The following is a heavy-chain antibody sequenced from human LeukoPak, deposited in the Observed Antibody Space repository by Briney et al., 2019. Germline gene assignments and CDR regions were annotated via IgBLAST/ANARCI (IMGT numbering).Heavy chain of an antibody. Sequence: SETLSLTCTVSGGPISSGGYYWSWIRQHPGTGLEWIGYIYYSGSTYYNPSLKSRVTISVDTSKNQFSLKLSSVTAADTAVYYCARARPAYCGGDCNYYYYYYYMDVWGKGTTVTVSS. V-gene: IGHV4-31*03. CDR2: IYYSGST. D-gene: IGHD2-21*02. CDR3: ARARPAYCGGDCNYYYYYYYMDV. CDR1: GGPISSGGYY. J-gene: IGHJ6*03.